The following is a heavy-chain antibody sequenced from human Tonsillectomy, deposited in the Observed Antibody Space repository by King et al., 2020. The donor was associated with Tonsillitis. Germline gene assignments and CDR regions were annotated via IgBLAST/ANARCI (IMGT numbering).Heavy chain of an antibody. CDR3: ARGWYGGGFDY. CDR1: GGSIGSYY. CDR2: IYHSGTT. D-gene: IGHD6-19*01. Sequence: QLQESGPGLMKTSETLSLTCTVSGGSIGSYYWNWIRQPPGKGLEWIGYIYHSGTTIHNPSLKSRVTMSVDTSKNQFSLNLSSVTAADTAVYFCARGWYGGGFDYWGQRTLATVSP. V-gene: IGHV4-59*03. J-gene: IGHJ4*02.